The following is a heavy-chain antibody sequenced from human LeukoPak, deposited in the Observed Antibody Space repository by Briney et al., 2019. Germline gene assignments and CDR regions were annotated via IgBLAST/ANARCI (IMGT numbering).Heavy chain of an antibody. CDR1: GYTFTSYY. Sequence: ASVKVSCKASGYTFTSYYMHWVRQAPGQGLGWMGIINPSGGSTSYAQKFQGRVTMTRDMSTSTVYMELSSLRSEDTAVYYCARPSGGIERRNAFDIWGQGTMVTVSS. D-gene: IGHD1-1*01. CDR2: INPSGGST. V-gene: IGHV1-46*01. CDR3: ARPSGGIERRNAFDI. J-gene: IGHJ3*02.